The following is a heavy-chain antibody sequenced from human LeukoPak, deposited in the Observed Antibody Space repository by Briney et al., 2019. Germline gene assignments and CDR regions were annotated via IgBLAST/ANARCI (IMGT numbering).Heavy chain of an antibody. V-gene: IGHV1-2*02. CDR3: AREGSYCVGGDCYSFDF. Sequence: ASVRVSCKASVYKFISHYLQWVRQAPGLGPAWMGWMHGGNGNTRYAEKFEGRVTMTRDTSTGTAYMDLSTLTSDDTAVYYCAREGSYCVGGDCYSFDFWGQGTLVTVSS. J-gene: IGHJ4*02. D-gene: IGHD2-21*02. CDR2: MHGGNGNT. CDR1: VYKFISHY.